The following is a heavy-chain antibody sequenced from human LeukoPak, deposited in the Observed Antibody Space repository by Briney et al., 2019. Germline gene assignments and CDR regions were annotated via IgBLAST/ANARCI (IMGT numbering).Heavy chain of an antibody. CDR3: AKGSWELLGSGAFDI. D-gene: IGHD1-26*01. CDR1: GFTFSSYG. CDR2: ISGSGGST. V-gene: IGHV3-23*01. Sequence: GGSLRLSCAASGFTFSSYGMSWVRQAPGKGLEWVSAISGSGGSTYYADSVKGRFTISRDNSKNTLCLQMNSLRAEDTAVYYCAKGSWELLGSGAFDIWGQGTMVTVSS. J-gene: IGHJ3*02.